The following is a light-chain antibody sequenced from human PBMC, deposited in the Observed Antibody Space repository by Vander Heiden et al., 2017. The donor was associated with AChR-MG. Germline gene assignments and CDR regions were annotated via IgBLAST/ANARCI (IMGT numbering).Light chain of an antibody. CDR2: EVS. Sequence: QSALTQPASVSGSPGQSITISYTGTSSDVGSYNLVSWYQQHPGKAPKLMIYEVSKRPSGVSNRFSGSKSGNTASLTISGLQAEDEADYYCCSYAGSSTWVFGTGTKVTVL. J-gene: IGLJ1*01. CDR3: CSYAGSSTWV. V-gene: IGLV2-23*02. CDR1: SSDVGSYNL.